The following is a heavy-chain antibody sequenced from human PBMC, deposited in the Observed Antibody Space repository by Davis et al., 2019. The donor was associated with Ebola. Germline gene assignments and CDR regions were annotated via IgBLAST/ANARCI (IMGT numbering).Heavy chain of an antibody. CDR2: IYDSGSA. D-gene: IGHD3-3*01. CDR3: ARDKGITIFGMVMDV. CDR1: GDSIRSTY. Sequence: PSETLSLTCIVSGDSIRSTYWNWIRQSPGKGLEWIGSIYDSGSATYNPSLKSRVAISIDTSKNQFSLKLTSVTAADTAIYYCARDKGITIFGMVMDVWGKGTSVTVSS. J-gene: IGHJ6*04. V-gene: IGHV4-59*01.